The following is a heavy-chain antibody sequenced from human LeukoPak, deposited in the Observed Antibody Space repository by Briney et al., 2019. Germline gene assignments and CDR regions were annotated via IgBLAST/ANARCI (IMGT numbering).Heavy chain of an antibody. CDR1: GGSFSGYY. CDR3: ARVVRGSPYHFEY. V-gene: IGHV4-34*01. Sequence: PSETLSLTCAVDGGSFSGYYWSWIRQPPGKGLEWIGEINHSGSTNYNPSLKSRVTISVDTSKHQFYLKLSCVNAADTAVYYCARVVRGSPYHFEYWGQGTLVTVS. D-gene: IGHD3-16*01. J-gene: IGHJ4*02. CDR2: INHSGST.